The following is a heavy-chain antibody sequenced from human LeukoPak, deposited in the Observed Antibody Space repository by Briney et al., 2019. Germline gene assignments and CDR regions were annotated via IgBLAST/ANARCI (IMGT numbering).Heavy chain of an antibody. CDR1: GYTFTSYA. D-gene: IGHD1-7*01. V-gene: IGHV1-3*01. J-gene: IGHJ6*02. Sequence: GASVTVSCKASGYTFTSYAMHWVRQAPGQRLEWMGWINAGNGNTKYSQKFQGRVTITRDTSASTAYMELSSLRSEDTAVYYCARARLELYYYGMDVWGQGTTVTVSS. CDR3: ARARLELYYYGMDV. CDR2: INAGNGNT.